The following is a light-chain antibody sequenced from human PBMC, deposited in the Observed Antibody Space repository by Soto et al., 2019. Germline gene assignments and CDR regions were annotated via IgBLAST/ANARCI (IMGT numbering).Light chain of an antibody. CDR1: SSDVGGYNY. Sequence: QSALTQPGSLSGSPGQSVTISCTGTSSDVGGYNYVSWYQEHPGRAPKLMIYDVSIRPSGVPDRFSGSKSGNTASLTISGLLAEDEADYYCCSYAGTYSSFVFGSGTKVTVL. CDR2: DVS. V-gene: IGLV2-11*01. J-gene: IGLJ1*01. CDR3: CSYAGTYSSFV.